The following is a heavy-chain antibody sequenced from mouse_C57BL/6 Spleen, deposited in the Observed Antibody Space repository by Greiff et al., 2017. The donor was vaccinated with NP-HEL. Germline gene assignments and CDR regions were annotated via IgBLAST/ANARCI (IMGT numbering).Heavy chain of an antibody. V-gene: IGHV1-59*01. CDR3: AREEVYYAMDY. J-gene: IGHJ4*01. D-gene: IGHD2-14*01. Sequence: QVQLQQPGAELVRPGTSVKLSCKASGYTFTSYWMHWVKQRPGQGLEWIGVIDPSDSYTNYNQKFKGKATLTVDTSSSTAYMQLSSLTSDDSAVYCCAREEVYYAMDYWGKGTSVTVSS. CDR2: IDPSDSYT. CDR1: GYTFTSYW.